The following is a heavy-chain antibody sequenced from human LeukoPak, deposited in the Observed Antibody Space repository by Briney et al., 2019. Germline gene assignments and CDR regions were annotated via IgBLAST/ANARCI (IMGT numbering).Heavy chain of an antibody. CDR2: ISGYNGYT. J-gene: IGHJ3*02. CDR1: GYTFTNYG. V-gene: IGHV1-18*04. CDR3: ARMMTPRHYYDRSGYYYGAFDI. D-gene: IGHD3-22*01. Sequence: GASVKVSCKTSGYTFTNYGMNWVRQAPGQGLEWMGWISGYNGYTNYAQKLQGRVTMTTDTSTSTAYMELRSLRSDDTAVYYCARMMTPRHYYDRSGYYYGAFDIGGQGTMVTVSS.